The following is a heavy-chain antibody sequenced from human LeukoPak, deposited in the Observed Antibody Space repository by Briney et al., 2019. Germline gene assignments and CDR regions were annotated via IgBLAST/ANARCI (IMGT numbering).Heavy chain of an antibody. J-gene: IGHJ4*02. Sequence: GGCLRLSCAAYGFTFSSYGMHWVRQAPGKGLEWVAFIRYDGSNKYYADSVKGRFTISRDDSKNTLYLQMNSLRAEDTAVYYCAKDNYGSGSSWGQGTLVTVSS. V-gene: IGHV3-30*02. CDR3: AKDNYGSGSS. CDR2: IRYDGSNK. D-gene: IGHD3-10*01. CDR1: GFTFSSYG.